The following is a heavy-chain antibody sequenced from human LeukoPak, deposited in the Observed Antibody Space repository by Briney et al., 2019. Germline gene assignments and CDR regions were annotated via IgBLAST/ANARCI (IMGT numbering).Heavy chain of an antibody. V-gene: IGHV1-46*01. CDR2: INPTGGST. J-gene: IGHJ6*02. Sequence: GASVKVSCKATGYSFSTYYLHWVRQAPGQGLEWMGIINPTGGSTNYAQKFEGRVTMTRDTSTSTVYMELSSLRSEDTAIYYCARERYCSGGNCFVTYYYGTDVWGQGTTVTVSS. CDR3: ARERYCSGGNCFVTYYYGTDV. D-gene: IGHD2-15*01. CDR1: GYSFSTYY.